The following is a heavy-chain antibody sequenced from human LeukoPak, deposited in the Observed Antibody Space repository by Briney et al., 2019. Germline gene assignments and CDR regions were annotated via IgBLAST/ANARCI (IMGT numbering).Heavy chain of an antibody. Sequence: SETLSLTCAVYGGSFSGYYWSWIRQPPGKGLEWIGEINHSGSTNYNPSLKSRVTISVDTSKNQFSLKLSSVTAADTAVYYCARVVSSWSQLDYWGQGTLVTVSS. J-gene: IGHJ4*02. D-gene: IGHD6-13*01. CDR2: INHSGST. CDR3: ARVVSSWSQLDY. CDR1: GGSFSGYY. V-gene: IGHV4-34*01.